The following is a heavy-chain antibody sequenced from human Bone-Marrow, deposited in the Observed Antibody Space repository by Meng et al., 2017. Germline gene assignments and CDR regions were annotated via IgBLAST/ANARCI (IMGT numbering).Heavy chain of an antibody. J-gene: IGHJ4*02. CDR2: IIPILGIA. D-gene: IGHD4-17*01. V-gene: IGHV1-69*02. CDR1: GGTFSSYT. Sequence: KISCKASGGTFSSYTISWVRQAPGQGLEWMGRIIPILGIANYAQKFQGRVTITADKSTSTAYMELSSLRSEDTAVYYCARLTYGDVDYWGQGTLVTVSS. CDR3: ARLTYGDVDY.